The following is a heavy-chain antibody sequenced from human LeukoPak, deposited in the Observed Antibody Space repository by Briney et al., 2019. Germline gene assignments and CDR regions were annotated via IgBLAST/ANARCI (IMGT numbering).Heavy chain of an antibody. J-gene: IGHJ5*02. V-gene: IGHV3-48*03. Sequence: GGSLRLSCAASGFTFSIYEMNWVRQAPGRGREWVSYISSTGSNIYYADSVKGRFTIPRDNAKNSLYLKMNSLRAEDTAIYYCARGPYSSSWSAWFDPWGQGTLVTVSS. CDR3: ARGPYSSSWSAWFDP. D-gene: IGHD6-13*01. CDR1: GFTFSIYE. CDR2: ISSTGSNI.